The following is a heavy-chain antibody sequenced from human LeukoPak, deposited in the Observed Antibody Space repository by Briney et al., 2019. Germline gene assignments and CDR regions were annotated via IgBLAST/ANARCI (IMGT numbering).Heavy chain of an antibody. CDR1: GGSISGYY. CDR2: IYDSGST. CDR3: ACLTTADAFGI. D-gene: IGHD3-22*01. J-gene: IGHJ3*02. V-gene: IGHV4-59*01. Sequence: SETLSLTCTVSGGSISGYYWSWIRQPPGKGLEWIGYIYDSGSTNYNPSLKSRVTISVDTSKNQFSLKLSSVTAADTAVYYCACLTTADAFGIWGQGTMVTVSS.